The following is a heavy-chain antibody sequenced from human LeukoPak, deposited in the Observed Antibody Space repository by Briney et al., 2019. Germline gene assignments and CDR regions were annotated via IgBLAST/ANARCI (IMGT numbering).Heavy chain of an antibody. CDR3: ARVLAIFGLDTTDFYMDV. V-gene: IGHV4-59*11. D-gene: IGHD3/OR15-3a*01. CDR2: TSGSI. CDR1: GASISSHY. J-gene: IGHJ6*03. Sequence: SETLSLTCAVSGASISSHYWSWIRQPPGKGLEWIGYTSGSISDNPSLKSRVAVSVDPSQYQVSLSLTSVTAADTAVYYCARVLAIFGLDTTDFYMDVWGKGTTVTVSS.